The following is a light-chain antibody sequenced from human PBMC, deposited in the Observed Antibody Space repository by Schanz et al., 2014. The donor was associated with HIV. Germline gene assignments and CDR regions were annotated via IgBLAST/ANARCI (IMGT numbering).Light chain of an antibody. Sequence: QSVLTQPASVSGSPGQSITISCTGTSSDAGYYDYVSWYQQHPGKAPKVMIYDVSNRPSGVSYRFSGSKSGNTASLTISGLQTEDEADYYCSSYAGNNNVIFGGGTKLTVL. V-gene: IGLV2-14*03. CDR2: DVS. J-gene: IGLJ2*01. CDR1: SSDAGYYDY. CDR3: SSYAGNNNVI.